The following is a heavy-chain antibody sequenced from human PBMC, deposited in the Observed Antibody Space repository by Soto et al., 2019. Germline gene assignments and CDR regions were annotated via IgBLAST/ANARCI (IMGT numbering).Heavy chain of an antibody. Sequence: QVQLVESGGGVVQPGRSLRLSCAASGLTFSSYAMHWVRQAPGKGLEWVADISYDGSNKYYADSVKGRFTISRDNSRNTLYLQMNSLRAEETAVYYCAREGEGLDYWGQGTLVTVSS. V-gene: IGHV3-30-3*01. CDR1: GLTFSSYA. CDR2: ISYDGSNK. CDR3: AREGEGLDY. D-gene: IGHD3-16*01. J-gene: IGHJ4*02.